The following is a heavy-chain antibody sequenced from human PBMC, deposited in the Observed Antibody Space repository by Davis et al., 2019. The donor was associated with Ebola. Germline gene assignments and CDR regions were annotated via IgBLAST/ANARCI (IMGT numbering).Heavy chain of an antibody. Sequence: ESLKISCAASGFTFSSYSMNWVRQPPGKGLEWIGEIYHSGSTNYNPSLKSRVTILVDTSKNQFSLKLSSVTAADTAVYYCARTVGHDAFDIWGQGTMVTVSS. D-gene: IGHD1-26*01. V-gene: IGHV4-34*08. J-gene: IGHJ3*02. CDR1: GFTFSSYS. CDR3: ARTVGHDAFDI. CDR2: IYHSGST.